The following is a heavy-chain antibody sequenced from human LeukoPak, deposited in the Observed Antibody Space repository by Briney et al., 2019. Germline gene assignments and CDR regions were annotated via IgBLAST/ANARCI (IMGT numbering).Heavy chain of an antibody. J-gene: IGHJ4*02. D-gene: IGHD1-1*01. CDR1: GFTFSNYA. CDR2: IPGTDDNT. CDR3: AKFPLTSPNYYFDS. V-gene: IGHV3-23*01. Sequence: PGGSLRLSCAASGFTFSNYAMGWVRQAPGKGLEWVSVIPGTDDNTYYVNSVKGRFTVSRDNSRNTLYLQMSSLRAEDTALYYCAKFPLTSPNYYFDSWGQGTLVTVSS.